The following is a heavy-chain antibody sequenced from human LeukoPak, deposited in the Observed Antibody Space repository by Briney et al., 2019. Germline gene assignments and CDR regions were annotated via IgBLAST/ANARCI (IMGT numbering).Heavy chain of an antibody. CDR2: INDDSSDI. Sequence: SLRLSCTTSGFTFRDYAMSWVRQAPGKGLEWVSYINDDSSDIHYAGSVRGRFTISRDDARKTLYLQLSSLRVEDTAVYYCARDTFQPGLIDSWGQGTLVTVSS. D-gene: IGHD2-2*01. J-gene: IGHJ4*02. CDR1: GFTFRDYA. CDR3: ARDTFQPGLIDS. V-gene: IGHV3-48*03.